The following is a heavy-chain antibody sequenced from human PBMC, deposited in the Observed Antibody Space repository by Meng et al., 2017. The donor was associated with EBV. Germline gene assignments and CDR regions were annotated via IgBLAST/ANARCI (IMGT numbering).Heavy chain of an antibody. D-gene: IGHD4-11*01. CDR3: ARGDYTNYPRWFDP. V-gene: IGHV4-61*01. Sequence: QVQRQESVQGLVKPSEXLTLACTVSGGSVNNESYYWGWIRQPPGKGLEYIGYIYYTGSTNYNSSLKSRVTISLDKSKNQFSLKLTSLTAADTAIYYCARGDYTNYPRWFDPWGQGTLVTVSS. CDR1: GGSVNNESYY. J-gene: IGHJ5*02. CDR2: IYYTGST.